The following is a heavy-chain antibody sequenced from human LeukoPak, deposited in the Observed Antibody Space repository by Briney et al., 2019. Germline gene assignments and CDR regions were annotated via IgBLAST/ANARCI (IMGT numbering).Heavy chain of an antibody. CDR3: VRDRLVVTATFDR. V-gene: IGHV3-64D*06. D-gene: IGHD2-21*02. Sequence: PGGALRLSCSASGFTFSGYAMHWLRAAPGKGLEYVSGIPSNGGTTYYAESVKRRLTIPSDNSKLTLYLQIGSLRAEDMAVYFCVRDRLVVTATFDRWGQGTLVPVPS. CDR1: GFTFSGYA. J-gene: IGHJ4*02. CDR2: IPSNGGTT.